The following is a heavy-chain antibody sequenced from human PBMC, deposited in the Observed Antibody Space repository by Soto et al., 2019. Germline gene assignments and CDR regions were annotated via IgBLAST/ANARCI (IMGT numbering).Heavy chain of an antibody. CDR2: IWYDGSNK. V-gene: IGHV3-33*01. J-gene: IGHJ4*02. D-gene: IGHD1-1*01. CDR1: GFTFSSYG. Sequence: QVQLVESGGGVVQPGRSLRLSCAASGFTFSSYGMHWVRQAPGKGLEWVAVIWYDGSNKYYADPVKGRFTISRDNSKNTLYLQMNSLRAEDTAVYYCARYNAGTADYWGQGTLVTVSS. CDR3: ARYNAGTADY.